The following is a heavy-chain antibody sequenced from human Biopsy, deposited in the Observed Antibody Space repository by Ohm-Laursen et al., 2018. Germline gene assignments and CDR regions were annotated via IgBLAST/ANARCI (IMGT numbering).Heavy chain of an antibody. J-gene: IGHJ1*01. CDR1: GGTFSNYG. Sequence: SVKVSCKAPGGTFSNYGVNWVRQAPGQGLEWLGGNIPILGTGNYAQKFQDRVAVAADTSTSTATMELRSLRSDDTAVYYCATKLTGYFHHWGQGTLVIVSS. CDR3: ATKLTGYFHH. CDR2: NIPILGTG. D-gene: IGHD3-9*01. V-gene: IGHV1-69*06.